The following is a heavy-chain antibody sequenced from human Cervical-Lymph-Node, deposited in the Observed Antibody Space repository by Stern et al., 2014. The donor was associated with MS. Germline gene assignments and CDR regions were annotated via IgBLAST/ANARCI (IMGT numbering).Heavy chain of an antibody. CDR2: IYSTGRV. CDR1: GGSISSGSHY. Sequence: QLQLQESGPGLVKPSQTLSLTCTVSGGSISSGSHYWSWIRQPAGKGLEWVGRIYSTGRVDYTPSLKGRAPMSVDTSKAQFPLELRSVTAADTAMYYCAREWIYEVSWFDSWGQGSLVIVSS. V-gene: IGHV4-61*02. CDR3: AREWIYEVSWFDS. D-gene: IGHD5/OR15-5a*01. J-gene: IGHJ5*01.